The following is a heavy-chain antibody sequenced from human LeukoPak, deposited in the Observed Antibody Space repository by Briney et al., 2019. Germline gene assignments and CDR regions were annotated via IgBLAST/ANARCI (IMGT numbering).Heavy chain of an antibody. CDR1: GGSISSGGYY. D-gene: IGHD6-6*01. V-gene: IGHV4-61*08. J-gene: IGHJ5*02. CDR3: ARDSSSHYNWFDP. Sequence: SETLSLTCTVSGGSISSGGYYWSWIRQPPGKGLEWIGYIYYSGSTNYNPSLKSRVTISVDTSKNQFSLKLSSVTAADTAVYYCARDSSSHYNWFDPWGQGTLVTVSS. CDR2: IYYSGST.